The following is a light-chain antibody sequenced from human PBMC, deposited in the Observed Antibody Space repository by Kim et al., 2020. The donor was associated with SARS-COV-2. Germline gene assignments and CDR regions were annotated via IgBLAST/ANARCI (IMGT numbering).Light chain of an antibody. Sequence: DIQLTQYPSFLSASVGDRVTITCRASQGIASYLAWYLQKPGRAPKLLIYAASTLQSGVPSRFSGSGSGTEFSLTISNLQPEDFATYYCQQLKSYPATFGGGTKVDIK. V-gene: IGKV1-9*01. CDR1: QGIASY. CDR3: QQLKSYPAT. J-gene: IGKJ4*01. CDR2: AAS.